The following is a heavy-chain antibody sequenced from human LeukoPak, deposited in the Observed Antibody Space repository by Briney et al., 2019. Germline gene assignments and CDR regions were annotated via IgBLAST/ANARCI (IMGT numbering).Heavy chain of an antibody. CDR1: GFTFSSYA. CDR3: AKASDYSSSWYTYFDY. CDR2: ISGSGGST. J-gene: IGHJ4*02. D-gene: IGHD6-13*01. Sequence: GGSLRLSCAASGFTFSSYAMSWVRQAPGKGLEWVSAISGSGGSTYYADSVKGRFTISRDNSKNTLYLQMNSLRAEDTAVYYCAKASDYSSSWYTYFDYWGQGTLVTVSS. V-gene: IGHV3-23*01.